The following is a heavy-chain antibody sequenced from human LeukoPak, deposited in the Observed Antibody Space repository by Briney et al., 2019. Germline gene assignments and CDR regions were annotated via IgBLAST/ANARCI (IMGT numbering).Heavy chain of an antibody. CDR1: GFTFSDYS. CDR3: ARNYDSSGYYFDY. D-gene: IGHD3-22*01. Sequence: GSLRLSCAASGFTFSDYSMNWVRQAPGKGLEWVSVIYSGGSTYYADSVKGRFTISRHNSKNTLYLQMNSLRAEDTAVYYCARNYDSSGYYFDYWGQGTLVTVSS. CDR2: IYSGGST. J-gene: IGHJ4*02. V-gene: IGHV3-53*04.